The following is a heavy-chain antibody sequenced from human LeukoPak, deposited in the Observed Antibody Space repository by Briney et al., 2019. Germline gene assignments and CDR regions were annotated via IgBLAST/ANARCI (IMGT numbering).Heavy chain of an antibody. CDR1: GFTVSSNY. CDR2: ITDVGDI. J-gene: IGHJ4*02. V-gene: IGHV3-53*01. D-gene: IGHD2-15*01. Sequence: GGSLRLSCAASGFTVSSNYMTWVRQAPGKGLEWVSTITDVGDIFYTYSVRGRFTISRDNSKNTVYMQMDGLRAEDTAVYYCTRDRGGSPTDVFDYWGQGTLVTVSS. CDR3: TRDRGGSPTDVFDY.